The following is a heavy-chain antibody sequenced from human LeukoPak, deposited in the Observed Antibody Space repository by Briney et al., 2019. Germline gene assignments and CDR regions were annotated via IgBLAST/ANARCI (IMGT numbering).Heavy chain of an antibody. Sequence: PSETLSLTCSVSGGSISSSDYYWGWIRQPPGKGLEWLGSIYYSGSSYYNPSLKSRVIISVDTSKNQFSLKVSSVTAADPAVYLCARLFDDYGDQRGLDYWGQGILVSVSS. V-gene: IGHV4-39*07. CDR3: ARLFDDYGDQRGLDY. CDR1: GGSISSSDYY. CDR2: IYYSGSS. J-gene: IGHJ4*02. D-gene: IGHD4-17*01.